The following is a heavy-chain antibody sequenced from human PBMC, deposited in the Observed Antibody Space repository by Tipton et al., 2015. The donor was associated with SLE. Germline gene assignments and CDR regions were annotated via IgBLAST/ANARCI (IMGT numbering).Heavy chain of an antibody. CDR1: GGSFSGYY. CDR2: ISHSGST. D-gene: IGHD1-1*01. Sequence: AGLVKPSETLSLTCAVYGGSFSGYYWSWIRQPPGKGLEWIGEISHSGSTNYNPSLKSRVTISIDTSKNQFSLKLSSVTAADTAVYYCAGALASFDYWGQGTLVTVSS. CDR3: AGALASFDY. J-gene: IGHJ4*02. V-gene: IGHV4-34*01.